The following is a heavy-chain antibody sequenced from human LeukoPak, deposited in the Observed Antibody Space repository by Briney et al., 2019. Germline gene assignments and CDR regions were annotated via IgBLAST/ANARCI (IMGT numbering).Heavy chain of an antibody. J-gene: IGHJ6*02. CDR1: GFTFSSYS. CDR2: ISSSSSTM. D-gene: IGHD4-23*01. CDR3: ARPDYGGNSGEYYYYGMDV. V-gene: IGHV3-48*01. Sequence: GGSLRLSCAASGFTFSSYSMNWVRQAPGKGLEWVSYISSSSSTMYYADSVKGRFTISRDNAKSSLFLQMNSLRAEDTAVYYCARPDYGGNSGEYYYYGMDVWGQGTTVTVSS.